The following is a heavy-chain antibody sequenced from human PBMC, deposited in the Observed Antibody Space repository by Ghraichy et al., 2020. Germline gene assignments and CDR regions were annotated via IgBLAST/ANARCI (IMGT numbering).Heavy chain of an antibody. V-gene: IGHV4-34*01. CDR3: ARFTSEPPPYYYGSGSYTRRNRYYYYYGMDV. CDR2: INHSGST. CDR1: GGSFSGYY. Sequence: SETLSLTCAVYGGSFSGYYWSWIRQPPGKGLEWIGEINHSGSTNYNPSLKSRVTISVDTSKNQFSLKLSSVTAADTAVYYCARFTSEPPPYYYGSGSYTRRNRYYYYYGMDVWGQGTTVTVSS. J-gene: IGHJ6*02. D-gene: IGHD3-10*01.